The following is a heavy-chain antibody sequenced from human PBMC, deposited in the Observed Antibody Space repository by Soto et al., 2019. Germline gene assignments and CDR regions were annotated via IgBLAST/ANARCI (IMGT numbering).Heavy chain of an antibody. CDR2: IYHSGST. Sequence: HLQLQESGSGLVTPSQTLSLTCAVSGGSISSGGYSWNWIRQPPGKGLEWIGHIYHSGSTYYNASLKSRVTIPVDRSKNQFSLKLSSVTAADTAVYYCGRGDYANAVDIWGQGTMVTVSS. J-gene: IGHJ3*02. CDR3: GRGDYANAVDI. V-gene: IGHV4-30-2*01. D-gene: IGHD4-17*01. CDR1: GGSISSGGYS.